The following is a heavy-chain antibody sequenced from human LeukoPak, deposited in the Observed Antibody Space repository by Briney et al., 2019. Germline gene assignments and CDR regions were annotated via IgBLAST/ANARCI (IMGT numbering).Heavy chain of an antibody. CDR1: GGSISSFY. Sequence: SETLSLTCTVSGGSISSFYWTWIRQPPGKGLEWIGYIYYSGSTNYNPSLKSRVTISVDTSKNKFSLKLSSVTAADTAVDYCARGYCSGGSCYDAFDIWGQGTMVTVSS. CDR3: ARGYCSGGSCYDAFDI. V-gene: IGHV4-59*01. D-gene: IGHD2-15*01. CDR2: IYYSGST. J-gene: IGHJ3*02.